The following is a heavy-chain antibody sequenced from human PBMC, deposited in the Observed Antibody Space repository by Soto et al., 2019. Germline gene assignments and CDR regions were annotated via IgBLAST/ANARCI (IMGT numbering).Heavy chain of an antibody. CDR3: ARDPANLALAVAYFDS. CDR1: GSSINNSFY. D-gene: IGHD2-15*01. V-gene: IGHV4-38-2*02. CDR2: ISHTGRT. Sequence: SETLSLTCRVSGSSINNSFYWGWIRQSPEKGLEWIGSISHTGRTSYNPYLQSRVSISVDQSKNQFSLTLPSVTAADTAVYYCARDPANLALAVAYFDSWGQGALVTVSS. J-gene: IGHJ4*02.